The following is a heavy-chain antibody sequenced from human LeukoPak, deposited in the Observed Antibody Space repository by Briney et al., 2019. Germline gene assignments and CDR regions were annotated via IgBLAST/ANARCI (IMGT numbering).Heavy chain of an antibody. D-gene: IGHD6-13*01. J-gene: IGHJ4*02. CDR3: ARVMGQYSSSWPVDY. Sequence: ASVKVSCKASGYAFTGYYMHWVRQAPGQGLEWMGWINPNSGGTNYAQKFQGRVTMTRDTSISTAYMELSRLRSDDTAVYYCARVMGQYSSSWPVDYWGQGTLVTVSS. V-gene: IGHV1-2*02. CDR2: INPNSGGT. CDR1: GYAFTGYY.